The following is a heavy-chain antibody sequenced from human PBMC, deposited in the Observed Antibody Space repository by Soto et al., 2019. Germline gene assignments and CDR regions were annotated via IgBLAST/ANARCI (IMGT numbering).Heavy chain of an antibody. J-gene: IGHJ4*02. V-gene: IGHV4-34*01. CDR3: ASGSSSSGRFDY. D-gene: IGHD6-6*01. CDR2: INHSGST. CDR1: GGSFSGYY. Sequence: PSETLPLTCAVYGGSFSGYYWSWIRQPPGKGLEWIGEINHSGSTNYNPSLKSRVTISVDTSKNQFSLKLSSVTAADTAVYYCASGSSSSGRFDYWGQGTLVTVSS.